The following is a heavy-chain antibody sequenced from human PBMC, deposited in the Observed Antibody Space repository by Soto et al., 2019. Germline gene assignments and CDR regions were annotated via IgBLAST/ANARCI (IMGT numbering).Heavy chain of an antibody. CDR2: ISYDGSNK. CDR1: GFTFSSYG. J-gene: IGHJ4*02. V-gene: IGHV3-30*18. Sequence: GGSLRLSCAASGFTFSSYGMHWVRQAPGKGLEWVAVISYDGSNKYYADSVKGRFTISRDNSKNTLYLQMNSLRAEDTAVYYSAKDRSITIFGVVIQTGFDYWGQGTLVTVSS. CDR3: AKDRSITIFGVVIQTGFDY. D-gene: IGHD3-3*01.